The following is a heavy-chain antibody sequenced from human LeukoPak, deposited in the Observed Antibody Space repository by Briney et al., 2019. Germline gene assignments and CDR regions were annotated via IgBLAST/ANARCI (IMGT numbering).Heavy chain of an antibody. Sequence: SETLSLTCTVSGGSISSGSYYWSWIRQPAGKGLEWIGRIYTGGSTYYNPSLKSRVTISVDTSKNQFSLKLSSVTAADTAVYYCARRRERWYYGSGLNWFDPWGQGTLVTVSS. CDR2: IYTGGST. CDR3: ARRRERWYYGSGLNWFDP. V-gene: IGHV4-61*02. J-gene: IGHJ5*02. CDR1: GGSISSGSYY. D-gene: IGHD3-10*01.